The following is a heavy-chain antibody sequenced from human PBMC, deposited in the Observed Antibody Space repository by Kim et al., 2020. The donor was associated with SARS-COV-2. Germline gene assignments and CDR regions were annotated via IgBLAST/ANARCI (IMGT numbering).Heavy chain of an antibody. V-gene: IGHV4-59*09. J-gene: IGHJ6*03. CDR3: ARGVSSSWHYYYYMDV. Sequence: LKSRVTISVDTSKNQFSLKLSSVTAADTAVYYCARGVSSSWHYYYYMDVWGKGTTVTVSS. D-gene: IGHD6-13*01.